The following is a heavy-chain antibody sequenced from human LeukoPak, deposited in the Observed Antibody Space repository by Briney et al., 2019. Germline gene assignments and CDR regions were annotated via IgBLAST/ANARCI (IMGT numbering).Heavy chain of an antibody. V-gene: IGHV3-7*01. Sequence: GGSLRLSCAASGFTFSSYWMSWVRQAPGKGLEWVANIKQDGSEKYYVDSVKGRFTISRDNAKNSLYLQMNSLRAEDTAVYYCARDLTQTGTTMFDAFNIWGQGTMVTVSS. D-gene: IGHD1-1*01. J-gene: IGHJ3*02. CDR2: IKQDGSEK. CDR1: GFTFSSYW. CDR3: ARDLTQTGTTMFDAFNI.